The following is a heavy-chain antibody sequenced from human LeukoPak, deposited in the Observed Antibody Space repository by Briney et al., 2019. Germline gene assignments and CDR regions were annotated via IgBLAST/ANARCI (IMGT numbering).Heavy chain of an antibody. D-gene: IGHD6-6*01. CDR2: INHSGST. CDR1: GGSFSGYY. J-gene: IGHJ1*01. CDR3: ARDFSTSIAELQH. Sequence: SETLSLTCAVYGGSFSGYYWSWIRQPPGEGLEWIGEINHSGSTNYNPSHESRVTISVDTSKNQFSLKLSSVTAADTDAYYCARDFSTSIAELQHWGRGTLVTVSS. V-gene: IGHV4-34*01.